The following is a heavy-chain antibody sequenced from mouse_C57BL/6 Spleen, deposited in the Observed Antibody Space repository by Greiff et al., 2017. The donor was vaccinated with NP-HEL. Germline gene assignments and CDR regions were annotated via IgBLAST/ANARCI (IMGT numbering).Heavy chain of an antibody. CDR3: ARSSYDYDYYFDY. Sequence: QVQLKESGAELAKPGASVKLSCKASGYTFTSYWMHWVKQRPGQGLEWIGYINPSSGYTKYNQKFKDKATLTADKSSSTAYMQLSSLTYEDSAVYYCARSSYDYDYYFDYWGQGTTLTVSS. CDR1: GYTFTSYW. CDR2: INPSSGYT. V-gene: IGHV1-7*01. J-gene: IGHJ2*01. D-gene: IGHD2-4*01.